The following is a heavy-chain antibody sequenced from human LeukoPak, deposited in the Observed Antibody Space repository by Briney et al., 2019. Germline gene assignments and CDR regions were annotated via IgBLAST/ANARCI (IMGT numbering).Heavy chain of an antibody. V-gene: IGHV3-23*01. D-gene: IGHD7-27*01. CDR1: GFTFSSYA. CDR3: AKEKLGHFDY. Sequence: PGGSLRLSCAASGFTFSSYAVSRVRQAPGKGLEWVSTISGSGGSTYYADSVKGRFTISRDNSKNTLYLQMNSLRAEDTAVYYCAKEKLGHFDYWGQGTLVTVSS. J-gene: IGHJ4*02. CDR2: ISGSGGST.